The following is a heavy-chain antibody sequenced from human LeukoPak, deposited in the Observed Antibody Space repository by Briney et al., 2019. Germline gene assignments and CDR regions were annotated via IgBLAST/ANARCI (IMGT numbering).Heavy chain of an antibody. CDR1: GFTFSSNA. J-gene: IGHJ5*02. Sequence: AGGSLRLSCEASGFTFSSNAMSWVRQAPGKGLEWVSAISGSGGSTYYADSVKGRFTISRDNSKNTLYLQMNSLRAEDTAVYYCAKGYYYDPPTWFDPWGQGTLVTVSS. CDR2: ISGSGGST. CDR3: AKGYYYDPPTWFDP. V-gene: IGHV3-23*01. D-gene: IGHD3-22*01.